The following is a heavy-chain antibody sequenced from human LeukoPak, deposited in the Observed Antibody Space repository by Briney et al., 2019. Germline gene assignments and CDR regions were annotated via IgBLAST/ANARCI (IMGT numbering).Heavy chain of an antibody. CDR3: ARVRPVGATPDH. Sequence: SETLSLTCTVSGGSISSYYWSWIRQPPGKGLEWIGYIYYSGSTNYNPSLKSRVTISVDTSKNQFSLKLSSVTAADTAAYYCARVRPVGATPDHWGQGTLVTVSS. CDR1: GGSISSYY. CDR2: IYYSGST. D-gene: IGHD1-26*01. J-gene: IGHJ4*02. V-gene: IGHV4-59*01.